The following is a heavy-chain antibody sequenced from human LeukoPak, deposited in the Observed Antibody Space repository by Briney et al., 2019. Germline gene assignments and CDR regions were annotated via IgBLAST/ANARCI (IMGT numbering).Heavy chain of an antibody. CDR1: GGSISSSSYY. V-gene: IGHV4-39*01. CDR3: ARRYGWLSLDY. J-gene: IGHJ4*02. CDR2: IYYSGST. D-gene: IGHD3-22*01. Sequence: SGTLSLTCTVSGGSISSSSYYWGWIRQPPGKGLEWIGSIYYSGSTYYNPSLKSRVTISVDTSKNQFSLKLSSVTAADTAVYYCARRYGWLSLDYWGQGTLVTVSS.